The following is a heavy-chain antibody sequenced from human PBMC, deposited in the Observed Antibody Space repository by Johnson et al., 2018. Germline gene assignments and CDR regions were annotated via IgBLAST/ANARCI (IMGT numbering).Heavy chain of an antibody. J-gene: IGHJ1*01. Sequence: VQLVETAGGLVQPGGSLRLSSAASGFPFSNDAMRWVRPAPGKGLEWVSAISGSGGSTSNADSVKGRVTISRDNSKNTLYLQMNSLRAEDTAVYYCAKDFMTTAAEYFQHWGQGTLVTVSS. CDR1: GFPFSNDA. CDR2: ISGSGGST. V-gene: IGHV3-23*04. D-gene: IGHD1-14*01. CDR3: AKDFMTTAAEYFQH.